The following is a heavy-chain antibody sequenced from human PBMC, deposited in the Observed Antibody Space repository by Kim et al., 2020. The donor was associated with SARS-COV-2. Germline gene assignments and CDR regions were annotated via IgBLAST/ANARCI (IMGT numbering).Heavy chain of an antibody. V-gene: IGHV1-3*01. Sequence: ASVKVSCKTSGHTFTRDSIHWVRQAPGQRLEWMGGIDCGIGNTIYSQKFQGRVTFTTDTSASTAYMELSSLRSEDSAVYYCLGGYYFDYWGQGTLVTVSS. CDR2: IDCGIGNT. CDR3: LGGYYFDY. CDR1: GHTFTRDS. J-gene: IGHJ4*02. D-gene: IGHD2-15*01.